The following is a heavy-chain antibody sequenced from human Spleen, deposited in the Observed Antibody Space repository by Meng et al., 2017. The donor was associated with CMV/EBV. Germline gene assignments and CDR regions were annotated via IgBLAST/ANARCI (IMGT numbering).Heavy chain of an antibody. V-gene: IGHV1-69*02. CDR1: GGSFNTYT. CDR2: ITPMLNIV. D-gene: IGHD3-16*01. J-gene: IGHJ5*02. CDR3: ARGGDWFDP. Sequence: VSCKASGGSFNTYTLTWIRQAPGQGLEWMGKITPMLNIVKYSQKFQGRLTITADKSTSTVYMELSALTSDDTATYFCARGGDWFDPWGQGPWSPSPQ.